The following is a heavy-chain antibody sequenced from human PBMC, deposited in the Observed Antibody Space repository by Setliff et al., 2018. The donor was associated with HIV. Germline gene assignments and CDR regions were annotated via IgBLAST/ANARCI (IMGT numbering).Heavy chain of an antibody. CDR1: GGSVNSGNYH. V-gene: IGHV4-61*09. CDR2: IYTSGSP. D-gene: IGHD6-19*01. CDR3: ARWVYNSAWSLDY. Sequence: SETLSLTCPVSGGSVNSGNYHWAWIRQPAGKGLEWIGHIYTSGSPHYKSSLTSRLTISLDTSRNQFSLKLTSVTAADSATYYCARWVYNSAWSLDYWGQGTLVTVSS. J-gene: IGHJ4*02.